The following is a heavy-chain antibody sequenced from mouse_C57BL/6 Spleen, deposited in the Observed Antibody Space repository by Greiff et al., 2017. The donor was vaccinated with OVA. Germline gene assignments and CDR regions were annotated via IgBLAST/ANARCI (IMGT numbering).Heavy chain of an antibody. CDR2: IYPSDSET. Sequence: VQLQQPGAELVGPGSSVKLSCKASGYTFTSYWMDWVKQRPGQGLEWIGNIYPSDSETHYNQQLKDKATLTVDKSSRAALMQLSRLTSEDSAVYCGTRHGYDGGLAYWGTGTMVTVSA. CDR3: TRHGYDGGLAY. D-gene: IGHD2-2*01. J-gene: IGHJ3*01. CDR1: GYTFTSYW. V-gene: IGHV1-61*01.